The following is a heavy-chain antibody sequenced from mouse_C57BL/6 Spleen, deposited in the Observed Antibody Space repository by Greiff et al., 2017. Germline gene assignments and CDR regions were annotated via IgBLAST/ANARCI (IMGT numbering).Heavy chain of an antibody. V-gene: IGHV1-15*01. Sequence: VQLHESGAELVRPGASVTLSCKASGYTFTDYEMHWVKQTPVHGLEWIGAIDPETGGTAYNQKFKGKAILTADKSSSTAYMELRSLTSEDSAVYYCTRGVYGSSFFDYWGQGTTLTVSS. CDR3: TRGVYGSSFFDY. CDR1: GYTFTDYE. CDR2: IDPETGGT. D-gene: IGHD1-1*01. J-gene: IGHJ2*01.